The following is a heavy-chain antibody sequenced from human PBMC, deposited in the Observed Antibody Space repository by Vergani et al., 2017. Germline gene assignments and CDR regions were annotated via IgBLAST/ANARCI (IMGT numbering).Heavy chain of an antibody. D-gene: IGHD2-2*01. J-gene: IGHJ3*02. CDR3: GGVGCSSTSCYGYDAFDI. CDR1: GGSLISGGYS. V-gene: IGHV4-30-2*01. CDR2: IHHSGST. Sequence: QLQLPESGSGLVKPLQTLSLTCAVPGGSLISGGYSWGWIRPPPGKGLEWIGYIHHSGSTYYNPSLKSRVTITVDRSKNQFSLKLGSVTAADTAVFSCGGVGCSSTSCYGYDAFDIWRQGRMITDSS.